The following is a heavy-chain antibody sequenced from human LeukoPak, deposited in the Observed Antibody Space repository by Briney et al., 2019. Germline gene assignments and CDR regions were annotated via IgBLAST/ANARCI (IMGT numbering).Heavy chain of an antibody. CDR2: ISGSGGST. Sequence: GGSLRLSCAASGFTFSSYSMTWVRQAPGKGLEWVSAISGSGGSTYYADSVKGRFTISRDNSKNTLYLQMNSLRAEDTAVYYCAKPSGEPGGFDYWGQGTLVTVSS. J-gene: IGHJ4*02. CDR1: GFTFSSYS. D-gene: IGHD1-14*01. V-gene: IGHV3-23*01. CDR3: AKPSGEPGGFDY.